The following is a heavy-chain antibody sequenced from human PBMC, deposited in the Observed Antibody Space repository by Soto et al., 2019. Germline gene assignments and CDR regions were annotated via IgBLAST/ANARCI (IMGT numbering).Heavy chain of an antibody. D-gene: IGHD1-1*01. CDR1: GISCCSYA. V-gene: IGHV3-23*01. Sequence: TGGSLRLSFAASGISCCSYALSWVRQAPGKGLEWVSTISGSDGKTFYADAVKGRFSVSRDTSQSTLYLQMNSLRADDTAIYYGARWNYLDFWGQGAPVIVS. CDR2: ISGSDGKT. CDR3: ARWNYLDF. J-gene: IGHJ4*02.